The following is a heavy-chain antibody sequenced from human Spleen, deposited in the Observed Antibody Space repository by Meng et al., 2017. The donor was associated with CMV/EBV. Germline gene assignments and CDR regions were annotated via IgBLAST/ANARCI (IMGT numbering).Heavy chain of an antibody. CDR1: GDSVSSNSAA. D-gene: IGHD2-15*01. J-gene: IGHJ4*02. Sequence: QVQLPQSGPGLVQPSPTLSLTLASSGDSVSSNSAAWNWIRQSPSRGLEWLGRTNYRTKWYNDYAVSVKSRITINPDTSKNQFSLQLNSVTPEDTAVYYCARAFGGSSPSYYFDYWGQGTLVTVSS. V-gene: IGHV6-1*01. CDR2: TNYRTKWYN. CDR3: ARAFGGSSPSYYFDY.